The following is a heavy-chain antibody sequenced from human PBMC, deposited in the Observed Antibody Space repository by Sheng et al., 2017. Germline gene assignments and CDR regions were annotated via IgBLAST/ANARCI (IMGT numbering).Heavy chain of an antibody. V-gene: IGHV3-23*01. CDR3: AKDRGSGSYAYYYYYGMDV. CDR1: GFTFSSYA. J-gene: IGHJ6*02. CDR2: ISGSGGST. Sequence: EVQLLESGGGLVQPGGSLRLSCAASGFTFSSYAMSWVRQAPGKGLEWVSAISGSGGSTYYADSVKGRFTISRDNSKNTLYLQMNSLRAEDTAVYYCAKDRGSGSYAYYYYYGMDVWGQGTTVTVSS. D-gene: IGHD3-10*01.